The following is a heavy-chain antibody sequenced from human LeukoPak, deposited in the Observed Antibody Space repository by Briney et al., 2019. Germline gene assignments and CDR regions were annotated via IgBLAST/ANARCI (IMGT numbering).Heavy chain of an antibody. CDR1: GGSISSYY. CDR3: AREYCSSTSCYQWFDP. V-gene: IGHV4-59*06. J-gene: IGHJ5*02. Sequence: PSETLSLTCTVSGGSISSYYWSWIRQPPGKGLEWIGFIYYNGGTYYNPSLKSRVSISVDTSKNQFSLKLSSVTAADTAVYYCAREYCSSTSCYQWFDPWGQGTLVTVSS. D-gene: IGHD2-2*01. CDR2: IYYNGGT.